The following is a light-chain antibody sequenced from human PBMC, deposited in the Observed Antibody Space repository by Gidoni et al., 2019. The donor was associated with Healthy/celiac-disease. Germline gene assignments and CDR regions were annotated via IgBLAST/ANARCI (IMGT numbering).Light chain of an antibody. J-gene: IGKJ1*01. Sequence: VITQSPLPLPVTPGEPASISCRSSQSLLHSNGYNYLDWYLQKPGQSPQLLIYLGSNRASGVPDRFSGSGSGTDFTLKISRVEAEDVGVYYCMQALQTPRTFGQGTKVEIK. CDR1: QSLLHSNGYNY. CDR2: LGS. V-gene: IGKV2-28*01. CDR3: MQALQTPRT.